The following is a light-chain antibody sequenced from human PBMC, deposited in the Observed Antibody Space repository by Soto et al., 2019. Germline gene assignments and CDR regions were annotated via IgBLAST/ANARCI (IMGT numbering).Light chain of an antibody. J-gene: IGLJ1*01. V-gene: IGLV2-14*01. CDR2: DVS. Sequence: QSVLTQPASVSGSPGQSITISCTGTSSDVGGYDYVSWYQQPPGKAPKLMIYDVSHWPSGVSNRFAGSKSGNTASLTISGLQAEDEADYYCSSYTRSGTLVFGTGTKLTVL. CDR3: SSYTRSGTLV. CDR1: SSDVGGYDY.